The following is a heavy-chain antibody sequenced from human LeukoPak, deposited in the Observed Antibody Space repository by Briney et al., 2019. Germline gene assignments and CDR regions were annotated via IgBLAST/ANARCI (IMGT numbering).Heavy chain of an antibody. CDR3: ARDVYTIDIPFYGMDV. V-gene: IGHV3-48*03. J-gene: IGHJ6*02. CDR2: ISNGGGTI. Sequence: QTGGSLRLSCAASGFTLSSYEMNWAPEAPGKGLEWVSHISNGGGTIYYADSVKGRFTISRDNAKNSLYLQMNSLRAEDTAVYYCARDVYTIDIPFYGMDVWGQGTTVTVSS. CDR1: GFTLSSYE. D-gene: IGHD2-21*01.